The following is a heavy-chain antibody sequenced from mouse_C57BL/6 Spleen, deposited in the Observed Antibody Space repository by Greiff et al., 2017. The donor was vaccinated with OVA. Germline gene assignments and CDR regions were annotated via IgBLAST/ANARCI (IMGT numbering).Heavy chain of an antibody. CDR3: ARGDYYGSPYYFDY. V-gene: IGHV5-17*01. CDR1: GFTFSDYG. D-gene: IGHD1-1*01. CDR2: ISSGSSTI. J-gene: IGHJ2*01. Sequence: EVMLVESGGGLVKPGGSLKLSCAASGFTFSDYGMHWVRQAPEKGLEWVAYISSGSSTIYYADTVKGRFTISRDNAKNTLFLQMTSLRSEDTAMYYCARGDYYGSPYYFDYWGQGTTLTVSS.